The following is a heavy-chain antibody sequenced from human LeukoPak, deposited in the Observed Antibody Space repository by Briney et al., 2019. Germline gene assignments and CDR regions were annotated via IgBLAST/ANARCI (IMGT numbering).Heavy chain of an antibody. D-gene: IGHD3-10*01. CDR3: ARLMVRGVDLFDY. J-gene: IGHJ4*02. Sequence: GGSLRLSCAASGFTFSSYEMNWVRQAPGKGLEWVSYISSSGSTIYYADSVKGRFTISRDNAKNSLYLQMNSLRAEDTAEYYCARLMVRGVDLFDYWGQGTLVTVSS. CDR1: GFTFSSYE. CDR2: ISSSGSTI. V-gene: IGHV3-48*03.